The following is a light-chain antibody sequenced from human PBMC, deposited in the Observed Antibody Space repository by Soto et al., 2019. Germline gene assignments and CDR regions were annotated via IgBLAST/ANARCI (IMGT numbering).Light chain of an antibody. V-gene: IGKV3-15*01. Sequence: EIVMTQSPATLSVSPGERATLSCRASQSVNSNLAWYQQKPGGQAPRLLIYGASTRATGIPARFSGSGSGTEFTLTISSLQSEDFAIFYCQQYNNWPLTFGGGTKVEIK. CDR1: QSVNSN. J-gene: IGKJ4*01. CDR2: GAS. CDR3: QQYNNWPLT.